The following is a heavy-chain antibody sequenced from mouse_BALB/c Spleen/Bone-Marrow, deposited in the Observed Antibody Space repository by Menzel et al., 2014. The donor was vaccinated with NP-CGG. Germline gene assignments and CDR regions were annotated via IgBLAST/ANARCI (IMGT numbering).Heavy chain of an antibody. CDR3: ARSFTTVVATPFDY. V-gene: IGHV2-6-7*01. Sequence: VKVEESGPGLVAPSQSLSITCTVSGFSLTGYGVNWARQPPGKGLEWLGMIWGDGSTDYNSVLKSRLNISKDNSKSQVFLKMNSLQTDDTARYYCARSFTTVVATPFDYWGQGTTLTVSS. J-gene: IGHJ2*01. D-gene: IGHD1-1*01. CDR2: IWGDGST. CDR1: GFSLTGYG.